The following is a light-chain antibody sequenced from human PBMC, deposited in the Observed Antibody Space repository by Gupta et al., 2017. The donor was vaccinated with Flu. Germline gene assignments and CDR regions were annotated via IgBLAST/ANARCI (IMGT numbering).Light chain of an antibody. V-gene: IGLV6-57*01. CDR1: SGRIVNNY. CDR3: QYYDRNNQEV. Sequence: KFILTQPHSVSESPGKTVTISCTRSSGRIVNNYVQWYQQRPGSSPTTVILEDDQRPSEVPERFSFSIDSSYTSASLTISGLQAEDEADYYCQYYDRNNQEVFGTGTKVTVL. J-gene: IGLJ1*01. CDR2: EDD.